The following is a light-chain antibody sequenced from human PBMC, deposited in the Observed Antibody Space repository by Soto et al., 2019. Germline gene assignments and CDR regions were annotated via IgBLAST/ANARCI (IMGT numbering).Light chain of an antibody. V-gene: IGKV3-11*01. CDR1: QSVSSH. CDR3: QQYGSSPRT. J-gene: IGKJ1*01. CDR2: EAS. Sequence: EIVLTQSPATLSLSPGERATLSCRTSQSVSSHLIWYQQRPGQAPRLLIDEASNRATGIPARFSGSGSGTDFTLTVNRLEPEDFAVYYCQQYGSSPRTFGQGTKVEI.